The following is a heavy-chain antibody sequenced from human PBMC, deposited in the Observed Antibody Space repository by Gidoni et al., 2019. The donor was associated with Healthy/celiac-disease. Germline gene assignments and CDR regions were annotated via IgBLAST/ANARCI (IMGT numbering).Heavy chain of an antibody. V-gene: IGHV1-69*12. D-gene: IGHD1-7*01. CDR3: ARGRGGTTSYFDY. CDR1: GCTFSSYA. CDR2: IFPICGTA. Sequence: QVQLVQSGAEVKKPGTSVKVSCKDSGCTFSSYAISWVRQAPGQGLEWLGGIFPICGTANYAQKFQGRVTITADESTSTAYMELSSLRSEDTAVYYCARGRGGTTSYFDYWGQGTLITVSS. J-gene: IGHJ4*02.